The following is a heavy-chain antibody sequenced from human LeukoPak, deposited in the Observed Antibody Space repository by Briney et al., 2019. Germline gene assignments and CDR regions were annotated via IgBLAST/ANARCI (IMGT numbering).Heavy chain of an antibody. CDR1: GFTFSSYG. CDR3: AKRGVL. Sequence: GGSLRLSCAASGFTFSSYGMNWVRQAPGKGLEWVSGITGRGESTYYADSVKGRFTISRDNSKNTLYLQMNSLRAEDTAVYYCAKRGVLWGQGTLVTVSS. D-gene: IGHD2-8*01. V-gene: IGHV3-23*01. J-gene: IGHJ4*02. CDR2: ITGRGEST.